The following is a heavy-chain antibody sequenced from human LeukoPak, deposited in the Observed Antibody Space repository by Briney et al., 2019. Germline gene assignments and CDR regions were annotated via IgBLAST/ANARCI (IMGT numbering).Heavy chain of an antibody. CDR1: GGSFGGYY. D-gene: IGHD1-1*01. Sequence: SETLSLTCAVYGGSFGGYYWSWIRQPPGKGLEWIGEINHSGSTNYNPSLKSRVTISVDTSKNQFSLKLSSVTAADTAVYYCARATGGAFDIWGQGTMVTVSS. V-gene: IGHV4-34*01. CDR3: ARATGGAFDI. J-gene: IGHJ3*02. CDR2: INHSGST.